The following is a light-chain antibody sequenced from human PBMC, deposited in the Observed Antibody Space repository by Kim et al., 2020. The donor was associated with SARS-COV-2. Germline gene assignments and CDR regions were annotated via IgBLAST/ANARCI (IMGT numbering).Light chain of an antibody. J-gene: IGKJ3*01. CDR2: MTS. Sequence: DIQMTQSPSTLSANVGDRVIITCRASQSLDDWLAWYQHKPGKAPKLLIYMTSSLESGVPSRFSGSGSGTEFTLTISSLQPDDFATYYCQQYRYCSYTFGPGTKVDIK. CDR1: QSLDDW. CDR3: QQYRYCSYT. V-gene: IGKV1-5*03.